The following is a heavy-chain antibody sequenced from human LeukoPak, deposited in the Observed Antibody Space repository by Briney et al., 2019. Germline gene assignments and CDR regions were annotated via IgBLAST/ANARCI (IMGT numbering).Heavy chain of an antibody. CDR3: ATALSSRMITFGGVIVYAPDY. D-gene: IGHD3-16*02. CDR2: FDPEDGET. CDR1: GYTLTELS. Sequence: ASVKVSCKVSGYTLTELSTHWVRQAPGKGLEWMGGFDPEDGETIYAQKFQGRVTMTEDTSTDTAYMELSSLRSEDTAVYYCATALSSRMITFGGVIVYAPDYWGQGTLVTVSS. V-gene: IGHV1-24*01. J-gene: IGHJ4*02.